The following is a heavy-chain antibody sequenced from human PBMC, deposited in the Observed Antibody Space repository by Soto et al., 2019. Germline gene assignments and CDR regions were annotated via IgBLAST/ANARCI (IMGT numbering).Heavy chain of an antibody. Sequence: QVQLVQSGAEVKKPGSSVKVSCKTSGGTLSNYAISWLRQAPGQGPEWMGSNIPIFDTANYAQKFQGRVTITADESTSTVYMELSSLRSDDTAVYYCAREGVYSDVVTFFDYWGHGNLVTVSS. J-gene: IGHJ4*01. D-gene: IGHD2-8*01. V-gene: IGHV1-69*15. CDR1: GGTLSNYA. CDR2: NIPIFDTA. CDR3: AREGVYSDVVTFFDY.